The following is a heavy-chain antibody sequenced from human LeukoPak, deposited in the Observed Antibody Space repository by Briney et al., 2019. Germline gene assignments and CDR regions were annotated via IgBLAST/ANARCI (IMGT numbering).Heavy chain of an antibody. D-gene: IGHD1-26*01. Sequence: SETLSLTCTVSGGSISSRSYYWGWIRQPPGTGLEWIGSLYYSGSTYYNPSLKSRVSISVDTSKEQFSLKLSSVTAADTAVYYCARWEESDGFDIWGQGTMVTVSS. CDR3: ARWEESDGFDI. V-gene: IGHV4-39*01. CDR2: LYYSGST. CDR1: GGSISSRSYY. J-gene: IGHJ3*02.